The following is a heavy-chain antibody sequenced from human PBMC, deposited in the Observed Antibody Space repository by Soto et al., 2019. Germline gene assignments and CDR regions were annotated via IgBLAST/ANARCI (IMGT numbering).Heavy chain of an antibody. CDR1: GYSISSGYY. Sequence: SETLSLTCAVSGYSISSGYYWGWIRQPPGKGLEWIGSIYHSGSTYYNPSLKSRVTISVDTSKNQFSLELSSLRSEDTAVYYCARRPSSIAARPPRGRTNWFDPWGQGTLVTVSS. J-gene: IGHJ5*02. D-gene: IGHD6-6*01. V-gene: IGHV4-38-2*01. CDR3: ARRPSSIAARPPRGRTNWFDP. CDR2: IYHSGST.